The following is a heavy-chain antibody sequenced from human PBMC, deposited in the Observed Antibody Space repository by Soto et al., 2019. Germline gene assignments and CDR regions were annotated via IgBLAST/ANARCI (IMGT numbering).Heavy chain of an antibody. CDR3: ARRGSGRTNYWYFDL. CDR1: GGSISSYY. Sequence: QVQLQESGPGLVKPSETLSLTCTVSGGSISSYYWSWIRQPPGKGLEWIGYIYYSGSTNYNPSLTSRVTISVEPSKNQFSLKLSSVTAADTAVYYCARRGSGRTNYWYFDLWGRGTLVTVSS. V-gene: IGHV4-59*08. J-gene: IGHJ2*01. CDR2: IYYSGST. D-gene: IGHD6-19*01.